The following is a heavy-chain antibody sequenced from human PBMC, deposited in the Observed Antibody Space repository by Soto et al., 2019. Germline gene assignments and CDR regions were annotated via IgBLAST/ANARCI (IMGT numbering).Heavy chain of an antibody. CDR2: IYNGGSP. CDR3: ARLNGYFVSTSCHRHYLLAV. J-gene: IGHJ6*02. D-gene: IGHD2-2*03. Sequence: PSETLSLTCTVSGDSISTAYWSWIRQPPGKRLQYIAFIYNGGSPNYNPSLESRVTISVDTSKNQFSLRLSSVTAADTAVYYCARLNGYFVSTSCHRHYLLAVWGQGSTVTVSS. CDR1: GDSISTAY. V-gene: IGHV4-4*08.